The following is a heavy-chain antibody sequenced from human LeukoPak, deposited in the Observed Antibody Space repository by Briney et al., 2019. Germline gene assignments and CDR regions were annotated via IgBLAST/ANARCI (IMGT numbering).Heavy chain of an antibody. J-gene: IGHJ6*03. CDR2: FDPEDGET. CDR3: ARGHSGYCSGGSCRTYYYYYMDV. Sequence: ASVKVSCKVSGYTLTELSMHWVRQAPGKGLEWMGGFDPEDGETIYAQKFQGRVTMTEDTSTDTAYMELSSLRSEDTAVYYCARGHSGYCSGGSCRTYYYYYMDVWGKGTTVAVSS. D-gene: IGHD2-15*01. CDR1: GYTLTELS. V-gene: IGHV1-24*01.